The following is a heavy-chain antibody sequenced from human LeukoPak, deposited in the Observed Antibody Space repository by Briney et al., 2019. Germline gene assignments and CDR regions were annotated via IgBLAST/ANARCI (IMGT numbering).Heavy chain of an antibody. CDR2: IYYSGST. V-gene: IGHV4-59*08. J-gene: IGHJ6*02. CDR3: ARRAPGYYYGMDV. CDR1: GDSISNYY. Sequence: SETLSLTCTVSGDSISNYYWSWVRQPPGKGLEWIGYIYYSGSTNYNPSLKSRVTISVDTSKNQFSLKLSSVTAADTAVYYCARRAPGYYYGMDVWGQGTTVTVSS.